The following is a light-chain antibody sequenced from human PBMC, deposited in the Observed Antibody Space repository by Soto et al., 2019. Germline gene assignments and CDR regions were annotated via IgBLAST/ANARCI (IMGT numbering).Light chain of an antibody. V-gene: IGLV2-14*01. J-gene: IGLJ1*01. CDR2: DVS. Sequence: QSALTQPASVSGSPGQSITISCTGTSSDVGAYNYVSWYQQHPGTAPKLMVYDVSSRPSGVSDRFSGSKSGNTASLTISGLQAEDEADYYCTSYTIISPLDVFGTGTKLTVL. CDR1: SSDVGAYNY. CDR3: TSYTIISPLDV.